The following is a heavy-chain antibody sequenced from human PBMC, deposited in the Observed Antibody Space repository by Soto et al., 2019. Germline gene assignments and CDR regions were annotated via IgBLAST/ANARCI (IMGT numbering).Heavy chain of an antibody. Sequence: QLQLQESGPGLVKSSETLSLTCTVSGGSISSSSYYWGWIRQSPGKGLEWIGSIYYSGNTYYNPSLKSRVTISVDTSKNQFCLKLISGTAADPAVYYCESVVGASPRFDYWGQGTLVTVSS. J-gene: IGHJ4*02. CDR2: IYYSGNT. CDR1: GGSISSSSYY. CDR3: ESVVGASPRFDY. V-gene: IGHV4-39*01. D-gene: IGHD1-26*01.